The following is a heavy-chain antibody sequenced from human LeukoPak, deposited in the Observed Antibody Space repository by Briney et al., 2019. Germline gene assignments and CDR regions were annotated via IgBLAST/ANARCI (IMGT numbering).Heavy chain of an antibody. V-gene: IGHV1-69*10. CDR2: IIAILGIA. J-gene: IGHJ5*02. CDR1: GGTFSSYA. Sequence: EAAVKVSCKASGGTFSSYAISWVGQAPGQGLEWMGGIIAILGIANYAQKFQGRVTITADKSTSTAYMELSSLRSEDTAVYYCARVSLLAAAGTYSWSDPWGQGTLVTVSS. CDR3: ARVSLLAAAGTYSWSDP. D-gene: IGHD6-13*01.